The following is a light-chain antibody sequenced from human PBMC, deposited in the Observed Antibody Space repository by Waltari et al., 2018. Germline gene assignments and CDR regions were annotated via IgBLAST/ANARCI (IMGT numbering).Light chain of an antibody. V-gene: IGLV1-44*01. CDR3: ATWDDRLNGPV. CDR1: SSDIGTNT. J-gene: IGLJ2*01. Sequence: QSVLTKTPSVSGTPGQRVTISCSGSSSDIGTNTVHWYQKFPGTAPTPLIYLSDQRPSGVPDRFSGSKSDTSASLAISGLQSEDEADYYCATWDDRLNGPVFGGGTKLTVL. CDR2: LSD.